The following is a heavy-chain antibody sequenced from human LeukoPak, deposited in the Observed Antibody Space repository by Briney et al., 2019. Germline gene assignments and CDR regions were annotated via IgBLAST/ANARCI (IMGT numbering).Heavy chain of an antibody. D-gene: IGHD1-1*01. Sequence: ASVKVSCKASGYTFTTYAFSWVRQAPGQGLEWMGWISGYNANTIYAQKFQGRLTLTTDPSTGTAYMELRSLTSDDTAVYFCARNAGLRKTYLDNGGQGTLVTVSS. CDR2: ISGYNANT. CDR1: GYTFTTYA. V-gene: IGHV1-18*01. CDR3: ARNAGLRKTYLDN. J-gene: IGHJ4*02.